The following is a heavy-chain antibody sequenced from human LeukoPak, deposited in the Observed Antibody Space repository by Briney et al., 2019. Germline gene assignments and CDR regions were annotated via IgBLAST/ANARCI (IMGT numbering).Heavy chain of an antibody. CDR3: ARDPYSGSYGHLYYYYMDV. D-gene: IGHD1-26*01. CDR1: GFSFTSYN. CDR2: ISYDGNIK. V-gene: IGHV3-30*03. J-gene: IGHJ6*03. Sequence: GTSLRLSCAASGFSFTSYNFHWVRQAPGKGLKWLGFISYDGNIKYEDSVKGRFTISRDNSKNTLYLQMNSLRGEDTAVYYCARDPYSGSYGHLYYYYMDVWGKGTTVTVSS.